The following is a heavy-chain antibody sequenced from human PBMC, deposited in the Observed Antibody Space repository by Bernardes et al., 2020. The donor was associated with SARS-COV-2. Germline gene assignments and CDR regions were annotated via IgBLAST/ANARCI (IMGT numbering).Heavy chain of an antibody. Sequence: GGSLSLSCAASGFIVSNKYMTWVRQAPGKGLEWVSVIYSDGTTFYTDSVKGRFTISRDNSKNTLYLQMNSLRVEDAAVYYCARGEAVTILGVPIRGRWYFDLWGCGTQVSVSS. CDR1: GFIVSNKY. J-gene: IGHJ2*01. V-gene: IGHV3-66*02. CDR2: IYSDGTT. D-gene: IGHD3-3*01. CDR3: ARGEAVTILGVPIRGRWYFDL.